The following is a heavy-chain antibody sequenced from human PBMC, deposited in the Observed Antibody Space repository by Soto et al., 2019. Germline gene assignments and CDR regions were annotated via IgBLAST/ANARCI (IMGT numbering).Heavy chain of an antibody. J-gene: IGHJ4*02. Sequence: SVNVSCKASGGAFSSYAISWVRQATGQGLEWMGGIIPIFGTANYAQKFQGRVTITADESTSTAYMELSSLRSEDTAVYYCARGGDSSSSMGYFDYWGQGTLVTVSS. V-gene: IGHV1-69*13. CDR3: ARGGDSSSSMGYFDY. D-gene: IGHD6-6*01. CDR2: IIPIFGTA. CDR1: GGAFSSYA.